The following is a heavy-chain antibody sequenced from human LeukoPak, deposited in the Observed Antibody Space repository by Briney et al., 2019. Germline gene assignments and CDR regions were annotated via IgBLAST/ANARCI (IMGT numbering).Heavy chain of an antibody. Sequence: ASVKVSCKASGYTFTGYYMHWVRQAPGQGLEWMGWINPNSGGTNYAQKFQGRVTMTRDTSINTAYMELSRLRSDDTAVYYCARNWDYYDSSGYLDYWGQGTLVTVSS. D-gene: IGHD3-22*01. CDR2: INPNSGGT. CDR1: GYTFTGYY. J-gene: IGHJ4*02. V-gene: IGHV1-2*02. CDR3: ARNWDYYDSSGYLDY.